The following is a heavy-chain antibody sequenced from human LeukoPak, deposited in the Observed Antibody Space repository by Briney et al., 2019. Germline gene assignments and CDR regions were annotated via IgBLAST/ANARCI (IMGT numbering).Heavy chain of an antibody. V-gene: IGHV4-59*11. CDR2: IYYSGST. CDR1: GFTFSSHA. D-gene: IGHD4-11*01. J-gene: IGHJ4*02. Sequence: GSLRLSCAASGFTFSSHAMSWIRQPPGKGLEWIGYIYYSGSTNYNPSLKSRVTISVDTSKNQFSLKLSSVTAADTAVYYCARYKYYNNDNEYFDYWGQGTLVTVSS. CDR3: ARYKYYNNDNEYFDY.